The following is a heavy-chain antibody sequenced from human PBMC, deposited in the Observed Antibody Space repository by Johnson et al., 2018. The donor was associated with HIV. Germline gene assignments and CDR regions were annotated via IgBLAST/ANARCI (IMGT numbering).Heavy chain of an antibody. J-gene: IGHJ3*02. CDR2: IWYDGSHK. V-gene: IGHV3-30*19. Sequence: QVQLVESGGGVVQPGRSLRLSCAASGFTFSNYGMHWVRQAPGTGLEWVAVIWYDGSHKYYGDSVKGRFTISRDNSKNSLYLQMNSLRAEDTAVYYCARDHTMIVWGGAFDIWGQGTMVTVSS. CDR3: ARDHTMIVWGGAFDI. CDR1: GFTFSNYG. D-gene: IGHD3-22*01.